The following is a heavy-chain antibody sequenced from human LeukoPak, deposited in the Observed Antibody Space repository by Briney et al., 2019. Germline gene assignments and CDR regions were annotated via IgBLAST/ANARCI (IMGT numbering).Heavy chain of an antibody. J-gene: IGHJ4*02. CDR3: AGRDY. CDR1: GAPISNYY. CDR2: VYTSGST. V-gene: IGHV4-4*07. Sequence: SETLCLTCTVSGAPISNYYWSWIRQPAGKALEWIGRVYTSGSTTYNPSFRSRVTMSVDKSKNELSLKLTSVTAADTAVYYCAGRDYWGQGTLVTVSS.